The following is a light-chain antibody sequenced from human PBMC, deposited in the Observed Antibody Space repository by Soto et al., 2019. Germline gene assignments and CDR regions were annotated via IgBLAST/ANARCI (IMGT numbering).Light chain of an antibody. J-gene: IGKJ1*01. CDR1: QSVTSN. Sequence: EIVTTQSPATLSVFSGERRNLSCRASQSVTSNLAWYQQKPGQAPRLLIYGASNRATGIPDRFSGSGSGTDFTLTITRLEPEEFAMYYCKRYDSLRTFGQGTKGDIK. CDR3: KRYDSLRT. CDR2: GAS. V-gene: IGKV3D-15*01.